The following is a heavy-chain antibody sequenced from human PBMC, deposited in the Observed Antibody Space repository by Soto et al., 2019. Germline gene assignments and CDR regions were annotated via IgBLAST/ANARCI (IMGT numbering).Heavy chain of an antibody. Sequence: ASVKVSCKASGYTFTSYAMHWVRQAPGQRLEWIGWINAGNGNTKYSQKFQGRVTITRDTSASTAYMELSSLRSEDTAVYYCARGLGLSYFAYWGQGTLVTVSS. V-gene: IGHV1-3*01. D-gene: IGHD1-26*01. J-gene: IGHJ4*02. CDR2: INAGNGNT. CDR3: ARGLGLSYFAY. CDR1: GYTFTSYA.